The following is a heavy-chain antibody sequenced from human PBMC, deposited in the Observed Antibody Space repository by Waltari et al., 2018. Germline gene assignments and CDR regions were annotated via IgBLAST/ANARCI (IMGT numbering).Heavy chain of an antibody. J-gene: IGHJ6*03. V-gene: IGHV1-69*12. Sequence: QVQLVQSGAEVKKPGSSVKVSCKASGGTFSSYAISWVRQAPGQGLEWRGGSIPIFGTANHAQKFQGRVTIPADESTSPAYMELSSLRSEDTAVYYCARGPYYDFWSGYYRVYYYYMDVWGKGTTVTISS. D-gene: IGHD3-3*01. CDR2: SIPIFGTA. CDR1: GGTFSSYA. CDR3: ARGPYYDFWSGYYRVYYYYMDV.